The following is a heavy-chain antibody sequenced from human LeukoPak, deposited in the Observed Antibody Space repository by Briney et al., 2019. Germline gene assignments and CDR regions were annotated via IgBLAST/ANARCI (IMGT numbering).Heavy chain of an antibody. J-gene: IGHJ4*02. Sequence: GGSLRLSCAASGFTFSSYSVIWARQAPGKGLEWVSYVSNSGTTTYYADSVKGRFTISRDNGKNLVSLQMNSLRDEDTAVYYCARADRDGNKRFLDWGQGTLSPSPQ. CDR1: GFTFSSYS. CDR3: ARADRDGNKRFLD. CDR2: VSNSGTTT. V-gene: IGHV3-48*02. D-gene: IGHD5-24*01.